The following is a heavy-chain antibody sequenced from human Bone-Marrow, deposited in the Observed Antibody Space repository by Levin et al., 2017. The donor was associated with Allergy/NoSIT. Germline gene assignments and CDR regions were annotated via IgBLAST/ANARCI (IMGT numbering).Heavy chain of an antibody. J-gene: IGHJ4*02. CDR1: GFTFSSYA. D-gene: IGHD3-3*02. CDR3: AKVFSSYFDY. V-gene: IGHV3-23*01. Sequence: GESLKISCAASGFTFSSYAMSWVRQAPGKGLQWVSTISGSGGSTYYADSVKGRFTISRDNSKNTLDLQMNSLRAEDTAVYYCAKVFSSYFDYWGQGTLVTVSS. CDR2: ISGSGGST.